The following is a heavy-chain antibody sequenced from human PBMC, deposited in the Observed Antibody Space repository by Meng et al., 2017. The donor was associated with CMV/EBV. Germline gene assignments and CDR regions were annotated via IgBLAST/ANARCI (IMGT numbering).Heavy chain of an antibody. V-gene: IGHV4-59*01. D-gene: IGHD3-10*01. Sequence: GSLRLSCTVSGGSISSYYWSWIRQPPGKGLEWIGYIYYSGSTNYNPSLKSRVTISVDTSKNQFSLKLSSVTAADTAVYYCARLALLSETYYYGSGSYAPPGMDVWGQGITVTVSS. CDR1: GGSISSYY. J-gene: IGHJ6*02. CDR3: ARLALLSETYYYGSGSYAPPGMDV. CDR2: IYYSGST.